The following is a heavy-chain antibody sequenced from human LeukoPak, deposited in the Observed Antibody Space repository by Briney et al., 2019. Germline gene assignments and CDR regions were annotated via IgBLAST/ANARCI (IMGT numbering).Heavy chain of an antibody. Sequence: PGGSLRLSCAASGFTFRSYAMHWVRQAPGKGLEYVSAITSNGGSTYYANSVKGRFTISRDNSKNTLYLQMGSLRAEDMAVYYCARGPSLWFGDYYFDYWGQGTLVTVSS. J-gene: IGHJ4*02. V-gene: IGHV3-64*01. D-gene: IGHD3-10*01. CDR2: ITSNGGST. CDR1: GFTFRSYA. CDR3: ARGPSLWFGDYYFDY.